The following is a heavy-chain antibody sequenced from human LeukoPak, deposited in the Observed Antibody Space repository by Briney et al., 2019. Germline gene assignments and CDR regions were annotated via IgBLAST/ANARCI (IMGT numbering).Heavy chain of an antibody. CDR2: ISYDGSNK. Sequence: PGGSLRLSCAASGFTFSSYAMHWVRQAPGKGLEWVAVISYDGSNKYYADSVKGRFTISRDNSKNTLYLQMNSLRAEDTAVYYCAAEVTIPGAFGIWGQGTMVTVSS. CDR1: GFTFSSYA. V-gene: IGHV3-30*14. CDR3: AAEVTIPGAFGI. J-gene: IGHJ3*02. D-gene: IGHD3-3*01.